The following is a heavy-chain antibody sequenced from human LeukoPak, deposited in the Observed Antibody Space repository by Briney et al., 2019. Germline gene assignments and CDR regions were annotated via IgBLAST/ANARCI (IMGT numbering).Heavy chain of an antibody. CDR2: MSWDSESI. Sequence: SLRLSCAASGFTFGDYGMHWVRQAPGKGLEWVSGMSWDSESIGYADSVKGRFTISRDNAKNSLYLQMNSLRPEDTAFYYCARGDSTGFYYAVFDYWGQGALVTVSS. CDR3: ARGDSTGFYYAVFDY. D-gene: IGHD3-22*01. V-gene: IGHV3-9*01. CDR1: GFTFGDYG. J-gene: IGHJ4*02.